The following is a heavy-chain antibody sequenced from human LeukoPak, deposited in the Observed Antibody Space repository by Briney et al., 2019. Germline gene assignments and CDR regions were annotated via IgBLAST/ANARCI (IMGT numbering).Heavy chain of an antibody. CDR3: ASRYSGSSHFDY. V-gene: IGHV5-51*03. D-gene: IGHD1-26*01. CDR1: GYSFTSYW. Sequence: GDSLKISCKVSGYSFTSYWIMWVRQMPGKGREAVGIMYPGDSDTTYSTSFQGQLTISADTSIRTAYLQWTSLKASHTAMSYCASRYSGSSHFDYWGPGNLVTVSS. J-gene: IGHJ4*02. CDR2: MYPGDSDT.